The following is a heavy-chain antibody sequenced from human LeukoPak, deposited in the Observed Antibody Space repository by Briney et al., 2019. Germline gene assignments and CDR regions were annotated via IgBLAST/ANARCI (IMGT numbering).Heavy chain of an antibody. J-gene: IGHJ5*02. CDR1: GFTFSSYE. CDR3: ATDVTGSEDR. Sequence: PGGSLRLSCAASGFTFSSYEMQWVRQAPGKGLQWVSYISGSGTIIYYADSVKGRFTISRDNARNTLYLQMRSLRADDTALYYCATDVTGSEDRWGQGTLVTVSS. CDR2: ISGSGTII. D-gene: IGHD6-25*01. V-gene: IGHV3-48*03.